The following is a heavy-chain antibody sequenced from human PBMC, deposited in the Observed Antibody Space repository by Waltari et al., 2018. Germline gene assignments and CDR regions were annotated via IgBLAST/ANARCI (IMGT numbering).Heavy chain of an antibody. Sequence: QVHLVQSGAEVKKPGASVKVSCKASGYTFTSYFIYWVRKAPGKGLEWMGIINPRSESTRYAKNFQGRVTMTRDTSTSTVYLGLSSLTSDGSAVYYCARPVVVGTTAPIDYWGQGTLVVVSS. V-gene: IGHV1-46*01. CDR2: INPRSEST. D-gene: IGHD2-15*01. CDR1: GYTFTSYF. J-gene: IGHJ4*01. CDR3: ARPVVVGTTAPIDY.